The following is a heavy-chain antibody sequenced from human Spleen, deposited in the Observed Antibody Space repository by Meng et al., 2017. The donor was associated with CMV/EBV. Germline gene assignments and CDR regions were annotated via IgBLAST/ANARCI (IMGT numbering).Heavy chain of an antibody. CDR1: EFSLNTYAMG. V-gene: IGHV2-70*20. CDR3: ARTLVGKFDY. Sequence: SGPTLVKPTQTLTLTCTFSEFSLNTYAMGVSWVRQPPGKALEWLALIDWEYDKYYNTSLKTRLTVSKDTSRNQVVLTITNVDPVDTATYYCARTLVGKFDYWGQGVPVTVSS. J-gene: IGHJ4*02. D-gene: IGHD1-26*01. CDR2: IDWEYDK.